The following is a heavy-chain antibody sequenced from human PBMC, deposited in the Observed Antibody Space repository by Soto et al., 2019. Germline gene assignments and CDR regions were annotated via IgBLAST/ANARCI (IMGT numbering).Heavy chain of an antibody. Sequence: WASVKVSCKASGYTFTSYYMHWVRQAPGQGLEWMGIINPSGGSTSYAQKFQGRVTMTRDTSTSTVCMELSSLRSEDTAVYYCARGGSYYYDSSGYLPDYWGQGTLVTVSS. V-gene: IGHV1-46*01. CDR1: GYTFTSYY. CDR2: INPSGGST. CDR3: ARGGSYYYDSSGYLPDY. D-gene: IGHD3-22*01. J-gene: IGHJ4*02.